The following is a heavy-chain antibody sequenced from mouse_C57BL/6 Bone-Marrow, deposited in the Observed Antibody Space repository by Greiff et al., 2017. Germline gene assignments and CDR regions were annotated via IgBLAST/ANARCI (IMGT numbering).Heavy chain of an antibody. D-gene: IGHD2-5*01. CDR1: GFNIKDDY. V-gene: IGHV14-4*01. Sequence: EVQLQQSGAELVRPGASVKLSCTASGFNIKDDYMHWVKQRPEQGLEWIGWIDPENGDTEYASKFQGKATITADTSSTTAYLQLSSLTSEDTAVYYCTTSYYSNYLAYWGQGTLVTVSA. J-gene: IGHJ3*01. CDR2: IDPENGDT. CDR3: TTSYYSNYLAY.